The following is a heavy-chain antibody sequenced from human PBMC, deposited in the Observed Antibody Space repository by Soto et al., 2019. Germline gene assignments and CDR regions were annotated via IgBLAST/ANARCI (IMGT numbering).Heavy chain of an antibody. D-gene: IGHD3-3*01. J-gene: IGHJ4*02. CDR2: IKSKTDGGTT. CDR1: GFTFSNAW. V-gene: IGHV3-15*01. Sequence: SLRLSCAPSGFTFSNAWMIWVRQAPGKGLEWVGRIKSKTDGGTTDYAAPVKGRFTISRDDSKNTLYLQMNSLKTEDTVVYYCTTDLPYYDFWSGFLDYWGQGTLVTVSS. CDR3: TTDLPYYDFWSGFLDY.